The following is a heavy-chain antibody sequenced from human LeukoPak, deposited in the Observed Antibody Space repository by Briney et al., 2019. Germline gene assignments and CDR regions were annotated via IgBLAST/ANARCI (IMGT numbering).Heavy chain of an antibody. CDR3: ARDPSSGWYLKGWFDP. D-gene: IGHD6-19*01. CDR2: ISSSSSYI. J-gene: IGHJ5*02. V-gene: IGHV3-21*01. CDR1: GFTFSSYS. Sequence: GGSLRLSCAASGFTFSSYSMNWVRQAPGKGLEWVSSISSSSSYIYYADSVKGRFTISRDNAKNSLYLQMNSLRAEDTAVYYCARDPSSGWYLKGWFDPWGQGTLVTVSS.